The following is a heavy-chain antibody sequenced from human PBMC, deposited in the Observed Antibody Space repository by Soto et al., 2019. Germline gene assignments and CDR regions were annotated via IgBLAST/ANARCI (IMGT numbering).Heavy chain of an antibody. CDR1: GFTFSSYV. V-gene: IGHV3-33*01. CDR2: IWYDGSNK. CDR3: AREQYSSSWYPDYYYYGMDV. Sequence: PGGSRRLSWAASGFTFSSYVMHWVRQAPGKGLGWVAVIWYDGSNKYYADSVKGRFTISRDNSKNTLYLQMNSLRAEDTAVYYCAREQYSSSWYPDYYYYGMDVWGQGTTVTVSS. J-gene: IGHJ6*02. D-gene: IGHD6-13*01.